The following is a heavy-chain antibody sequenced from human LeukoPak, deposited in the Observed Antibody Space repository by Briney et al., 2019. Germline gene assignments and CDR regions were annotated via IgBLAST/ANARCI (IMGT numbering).Heavy chain of an antibody. CDR1: GYSFTTYR. Sequence: GESLKISCQGSGYSFTTYRITWVRQMPGKGLEWMGTIDPTESYINYSPSFQGHAVISVDKSISTAYLKWNSLKASDTAMYYCARVETSGSRDFDLWGQGTLVTVSS. CDR3: ARVETSGSRDFDL. D-gene: IGHD3-10*01. J-gene: IGHJ4*02. V-gene: IGHV5-10-1*01. CDR2: IDPTESYI.